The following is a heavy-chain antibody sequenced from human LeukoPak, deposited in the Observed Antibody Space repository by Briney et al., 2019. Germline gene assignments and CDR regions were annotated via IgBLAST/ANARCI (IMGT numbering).Heavy chain of an antibody. D-gene: IGHD3-3*01. J-gene: IGHJ4*02. V-gene: IGHV3-7*01. CDR1: LFTFSSYM. CDR3: ASGSRWSGILEY. CDR2: IKPDGGEK. Sequence: PGGSLRLSCWAYLFTFSSYMMTWVRQAPGKGLEWVANIKPDGGEKFYVDSVRGRFTISRDNAKNSLYRQVNSLRAEDTAVYYCASGSRWSGILEYWGQGTLVSVSS.